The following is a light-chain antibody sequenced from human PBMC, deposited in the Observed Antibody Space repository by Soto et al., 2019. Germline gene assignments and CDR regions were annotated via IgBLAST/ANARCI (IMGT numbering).Light chain of an antibody. CDR1: SRDVGAYNY. Sequence: QSPLTQPASVSGSPGQSITFSCTGTSRDVGAYNYVAWYQQHPGKAPKLMIYDVSNRPSGVSNRFSGSQSGNTASLTISGLQAEDEADYYCSSYTTGMTLLFGGGTKLTVL. CDR3: SSYTTGMTLL. CDR2: DVS. J-gene: IGLJ2*01. V-gene: IGLV2-14*01.